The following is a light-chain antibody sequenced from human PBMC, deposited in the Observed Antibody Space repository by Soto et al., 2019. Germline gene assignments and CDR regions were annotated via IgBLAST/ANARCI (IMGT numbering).Light chain of an antibody. J-gene: IGKJ1*01. CDR3: QQYNSAPRT. Sequence: EIVLTQSPATLSSFPGDRVTLSCRASQYINTRLAWYQHRPGQAPRLLIYGASSRATGIPDRFSGSGSGTDFTLTISSLQPEDVATYYCQQYNSAPRTFGQGTKVDIK. V-gene: IGKV3D-15*01. CDR1: QYINTR. CDR2: GAS.